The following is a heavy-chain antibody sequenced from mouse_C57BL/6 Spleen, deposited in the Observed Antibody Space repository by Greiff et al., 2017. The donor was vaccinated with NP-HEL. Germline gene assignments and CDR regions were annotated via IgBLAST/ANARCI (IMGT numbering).Heavy chain of an antibody. J-gene: IGHJ4*01. CDR1: GFTFSDYG. Sequence: EVMLVESGGGLVKPGGSLKLSCAASGFTFSDYGMHWVRQAPEKGLEWVAYISSGSSTIYYADTVKGRFTISRDNAKNTLFLQMTSLRSEDTAMYYCARMGVYAMDYWGQGTSVTVSS. CDR2: ISSGSSTI. V-gene: IGHV5-17*01. CDR3: ARMGVYAMDY.